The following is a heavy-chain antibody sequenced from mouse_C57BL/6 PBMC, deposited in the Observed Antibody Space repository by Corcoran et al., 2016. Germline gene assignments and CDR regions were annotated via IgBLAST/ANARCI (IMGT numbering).Heavy chain of an antibody. CDR3: ARTPSTTVVAPYGAMDY. CDR2: INTYSGVP. CDR1: GYTFTTYG. Sequence: QIQLVQSGPELKKPGETVKISCKASGYTFTTYGMSWVKQAPGKGLKWMGWINTYSGVPTYADDFKGRFAFSLETSASTAYLQINNLKNEDTATYFCARTPSTTVVAPYGAMDYWGQGTSVTVSS. D-gene: IGHD1-1*01. J-gene: IGHJ4*01. V-gene: IGHV9-3*01.